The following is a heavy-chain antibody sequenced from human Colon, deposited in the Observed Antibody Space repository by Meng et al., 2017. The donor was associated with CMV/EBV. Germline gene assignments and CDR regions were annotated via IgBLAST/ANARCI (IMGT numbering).Heavy chain of an antibody. V-gene: IGHV3-30*02. D-gene: IGHD2-2*01. J-gene: IGHJ4*02. CDR2: ERSDGTAQ. CDR3: AKEGKVE. Sequence: QGQLVEAGGGVVQPGGSLGLSCVASGFNFNYFGIHWGRQAPGKGLEWVAFERSDGTAQYYGDSVKGRFTISRDKSNNTVYLQMNGLRTEDTATYYCAKEGKVEWGQGTLVTVSS. CDR1: GFNFNYFG.